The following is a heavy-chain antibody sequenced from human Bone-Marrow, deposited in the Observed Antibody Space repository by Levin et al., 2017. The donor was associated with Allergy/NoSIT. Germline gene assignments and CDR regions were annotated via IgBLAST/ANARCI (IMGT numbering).Heavy chain of an antibody. CDR3: ARHGGEGDTLHPYFYYGLDV. CDR1: GYSFDTYW. J-gene: IGHJ6*02. CDR2: IYPGDSDT. V-gene: IGHV5-51*01. Sequence: GESLKISCKASGYSFDTYWIGWVRQMPGKGLEWMGIIYPGDSDTRYSPSFQGQVTISVDKSIRTAYLQWNTLRASDTAMYYCARHGGEGDTLHPYFYYGLDVWGQGTTVTVSS. D-gene: IGHD3-10*01.